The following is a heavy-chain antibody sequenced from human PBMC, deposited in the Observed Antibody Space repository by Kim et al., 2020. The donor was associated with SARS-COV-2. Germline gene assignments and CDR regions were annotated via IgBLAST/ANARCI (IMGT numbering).Heavy chain of an antibody. V-gene: IGHV4-39*07. Sequence: SETLSLTCTVSGGSISSSSYYWGWIRQPPGKGLEWIGSIYYSGSTYYNPSLKSRVTISVDTSKNQFSLKLSSVTAADTAVYYCARDPKYYYDSSGHYFDYWGQGTLVTVSS. CDR3: ARDPKYYYDSSGHYFDY. J-gene: IGHJ4*02. CDR1: GGSISSSSYY. CDR2: IYYSGST. D-gene: IGHD3-22*01.